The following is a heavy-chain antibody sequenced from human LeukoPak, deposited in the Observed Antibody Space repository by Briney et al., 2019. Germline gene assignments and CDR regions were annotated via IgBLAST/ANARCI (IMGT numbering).Heavy chain of an antibody. D-gene: IGHD1-1*01. CDR2: ISSSSSTI. CDR1: GFTFSSYS. J-gene: IGHJ4*02. V-gene: IGHV3-48*01. Sequence: GGSLRLSCAASGFTFSSYSMNWVRQAPGKGLEWVSYISSSSSTIYYADSVKGRFTISRDNAKNSLYLQMNSLRAEDTAVYYCARRLSTEIDYWGQGTLVTVSS. CDR3: ARRLSTEIDY.